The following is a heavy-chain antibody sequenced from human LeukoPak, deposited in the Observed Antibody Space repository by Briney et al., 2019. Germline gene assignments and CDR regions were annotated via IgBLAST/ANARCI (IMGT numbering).Heavy chain of an antibody. Sequence: KPSETLSLTCTVSGGSISSGSYYWSWIRQPAGKGLEWIGRIYTSGSTNYNPSLKSRVTISVDTSKNQFSLKLASVTAADTAVYYCARSSSYNYGLYYYYYMDVWGKGTTVTVSS. J-gene: IGHJ6*03. V-gene: IGHV4-61*02. CDR3: ARSSSYNYGLYYYYYMDV. D-gene: IGHD5-18*01. CDR1: GGSISSGSYY. CDR2: IYTSGST.